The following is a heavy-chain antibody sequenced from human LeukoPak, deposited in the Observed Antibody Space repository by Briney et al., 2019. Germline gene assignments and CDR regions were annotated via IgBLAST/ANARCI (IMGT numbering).Heavy chain of an antibody. D-gene: IGHD5-18*01. V-gene: IGHV1-24*01. J-gene: IGHJ4*02. Sequence: RASVTVSCTVSGYTLTELSMHWVRQAPGKGGERMGGFDTEDGETIYAQKFQGRVTMTEDTSTDTAYMELSSLRSEDTAVYYCATDRPYSYGYGLDYWGQGTLVTVSS. CDR1: GYTLTELS. CDR3: ATDRPYSYGYGLDY. CDR2: FDTEDGET.